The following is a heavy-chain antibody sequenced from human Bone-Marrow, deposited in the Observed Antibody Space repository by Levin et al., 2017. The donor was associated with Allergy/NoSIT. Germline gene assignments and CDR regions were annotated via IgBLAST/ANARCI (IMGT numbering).Heavy chain of an antibody. Sequence: PGGSLRLSCAASGFTFSDYYMSWIRQAPGKGLEWVSYISSSSSYTNYADSVKGRFTISRDNAKNSLYLQMSSLRAEDTAVYYCARELEGPGIAAAWGQGTLVTVSS. J-gene: IGHJ5*02. CDR3: ARELEGPGIAAA. V-gene: IGHV3-11*05. CDR2: ISSSSSYT. D-gene: IGHD6-13*01. CDR1: GFTFSDYY.